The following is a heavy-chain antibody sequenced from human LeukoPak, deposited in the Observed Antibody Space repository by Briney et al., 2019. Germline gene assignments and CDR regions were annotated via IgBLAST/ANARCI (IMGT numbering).Heavy chain of an antibody. D-gene: IGHD3-10*01. CDR3: AGMVRGGPFDP. CDR2: IYYSGST. Sequence: SETLSLTCAVYGGSFSGYYWSWIRQPPGKGLEWIGYIYYSGSTNYNPSLKSRVTISVDTSKNQFSLKLSSVTAADTAVYYCAGMVRGGPFDPWGQGTLVTVSS. CDR1: GGSFSGYY. J-gene: IGHJ5*02. V-gene: IGHV4-59*01.